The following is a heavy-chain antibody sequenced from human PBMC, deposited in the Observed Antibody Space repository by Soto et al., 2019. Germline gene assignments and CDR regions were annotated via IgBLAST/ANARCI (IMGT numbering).Heavy chain of an antibody. CDR1: GGSISSGGYY. Sequence: SDTLSLTCTVSGGSISSGGYYWSWIRQHPGKGLEWIGYIYYSGSTYYNPSLKSRVTISVDTSKNQFSLKLSSVTAADTAVYYCARAKKGIAAAENWFDPWGQGTLVTXS. CDR2: IYYSGST. V-gene: IGHV4-31*03. J-gene: IGHJ5*02. D-gene: IGHD6-13*01. CDR3: ARAKKGIAAAENWFDP.